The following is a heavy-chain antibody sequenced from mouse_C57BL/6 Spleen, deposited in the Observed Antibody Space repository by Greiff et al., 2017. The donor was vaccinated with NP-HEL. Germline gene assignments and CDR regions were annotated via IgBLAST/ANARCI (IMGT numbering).Heavy chain of an antibody. CDR2: INYDGSST. CDR3: ARDRDYYGSYYCDY. D-gene: IGHD1-1*01. V-gene: IGHV5-16*01. J-gene: IGHJ2*01. CDR1: GFTFSDYY. Sequence: EVQLVESEGGLVQPGSSMKLSCTASGFTFSDYYMAWVRQVPEKGLEWVANINYDGSSTYYLDSLKSRFIISRDNAKNILYLQMSSLKSEDTATYYCARDRDYYGSYYCDYWGQGTTLTVSS.